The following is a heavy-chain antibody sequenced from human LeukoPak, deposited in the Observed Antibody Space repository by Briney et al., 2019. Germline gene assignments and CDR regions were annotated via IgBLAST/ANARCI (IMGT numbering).Heavy chain of an antibody. V-gene: IGHV3-23*01. CDR1: GFTFGTYA. Sequence: GGSLRLSCAASGFTFGTYAMSWVRQTPEKGLEWVSSITSDSAGTHYADSVKGRFTISRDNSKNTLYLQMNSLRAEDTAVYYCAKGDLVYYYDSSGYYPPVDYWGQGTLVTVSS. CDR2: ITSDSAGT. CDR3: AKGDLVYYYDSSGYYPPVDY. D-gene: IGHD3-22*01. J-gene: IGHJ4*02.